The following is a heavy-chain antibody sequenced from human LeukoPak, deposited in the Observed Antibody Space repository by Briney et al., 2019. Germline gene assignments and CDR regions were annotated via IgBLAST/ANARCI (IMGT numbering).Heavy chain of an antibody. CDR3: ARPAPNYYGSGSHYKKFDY. CDR2: IYTSGST. V-gene: IGHV4-61*02. CDR1: GGSISSGSYY. Sequence: SETLSLTCTVSGGSISSGSYYWSWIRQPAGKGLEWIGRIYTSGSTNYNPSLKSRVTISVDTSKNQFSLKLSSVTAADTALYYCARPAPNYYGSGSHYKKFDYWGQGTLVTVSS. J-gene: IGHJ4*02. D-gene: IGHD3-10*01.